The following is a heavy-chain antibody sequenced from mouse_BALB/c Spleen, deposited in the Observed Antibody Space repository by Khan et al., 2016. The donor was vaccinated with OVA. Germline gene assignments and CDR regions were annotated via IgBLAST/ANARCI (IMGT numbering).Heavy chain of an antibody. CDR1: GYTLTRYY. Sequence: QVQLQQSGAELVKPGASVKLSCKASGYTLTRYYMYWVKQRPGQGLEWIGGINPSTGYTNLNEKFKNKATLTVDKSSTTAYMQLSSLTSEDSAFYYCSRNYCYDYFDYLGQGTTLTVSS. D-gene: IGHD1-2*01. CDR3: SRNYCYDYFDY. V-gene: IGHV1S81*02. J-gene: IGHJ2*01. CDR2: INPSTGYT.